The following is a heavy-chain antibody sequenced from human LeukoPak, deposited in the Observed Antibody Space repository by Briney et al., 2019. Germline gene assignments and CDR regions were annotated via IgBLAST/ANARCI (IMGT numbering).Heavy chain of an antibody. V-gene: IGHV4-34*01. Sequence: SETLSLTCAVYGGSFSGYYWSWIRQPPGKGLERIGEINHSGSTNYNPSLKSRVTISVDTSKNQFSLKLSSVTAADTAVYYCARSRGDSSGYSDYWGQGTLVTVSS. J-gene: IGHJ4*02. CDR2: INHSGST. D-gene: IGHD3-22*01. CDR1: GGSFSGYY. CDR3: ARSRGDSSGYSDY.